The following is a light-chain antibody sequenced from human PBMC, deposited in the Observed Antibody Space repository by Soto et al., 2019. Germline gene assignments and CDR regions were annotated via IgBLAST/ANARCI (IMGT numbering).Light chain of an antibody. CDR2: NVS. Sequence: QSALTQPASVSGSPGQSITISCTGTSSDVGSYKYVSWYQQHPGQAPKLMIYNVSNRPSGVSDRFSGSKSGNTASLTISGLQAEDEADYYCNSYTGTSALVSGTGTKVTVL. V-gene: IGLV2-14*01. J-gene: IGLJ1*01. CDR3: NSYTGTSALV. CDR1: SSDVGSYKY.